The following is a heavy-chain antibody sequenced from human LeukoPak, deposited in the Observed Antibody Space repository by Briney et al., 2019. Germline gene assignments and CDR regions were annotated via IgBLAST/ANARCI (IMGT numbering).Heavy chain of an antibody. CDR2: IGSSGTTI. J-gene: IGHJ6*04. CDR3: AELGITMIGGV. D-gene: IGHD3-10*02. Sequence: GGSLRFSCAASGSTFSTYSMDWVRQAPGKGLEWVSYIGSSGTTIYYADSVKGRFTISRDNAKNSLYLQMNSLRAEDTAVYYCAELGITMIGGVWGKGTTVTISS. V-gene: IGHV3-48*04. CDR1: GSTFSTYS.